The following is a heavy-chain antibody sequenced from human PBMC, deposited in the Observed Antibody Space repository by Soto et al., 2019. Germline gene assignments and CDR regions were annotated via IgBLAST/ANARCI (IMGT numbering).Heavy chain of an antibody. CDR1: GGTFSSYT. J-gene: IGHJ4*02. Sequence: QVQLVQSGAEVKKPGSSVKVSCKASGGTFSSYTISWVRQAPGQGLEWMGRIIPILGIANYAQKFQGRVTXTADKSTSTAYMELSSLRSEETAVYYCATYGSGSIWGQGTLVTVSS. CDR3: ATYGSGSI. CDR2: IIPILGIA. V-gene: IGHV1-69*02. D-gene: IGHD3-10*01.